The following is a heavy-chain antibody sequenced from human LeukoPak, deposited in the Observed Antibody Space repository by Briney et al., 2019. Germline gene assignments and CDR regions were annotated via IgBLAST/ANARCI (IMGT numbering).Heavy chain of an antibody. J-gene: IGHJ4*02. Sequence: TGGSLRLSCAASAFTFNRYWMNWVRQAPGKGLEWVAGIDGDGTEKYYVESVKGRFTISRDNAKKSVYLQMNSLRADDTAVYYCARAITVVDSYGGQGTLVTVSS. CDR3: ARAITVVDSY. D-gene: IGHD2-2*01. CDR2: IDGDGTEK. V-gene: IGHV3-7*01. CDR1: AFTFNRYW.